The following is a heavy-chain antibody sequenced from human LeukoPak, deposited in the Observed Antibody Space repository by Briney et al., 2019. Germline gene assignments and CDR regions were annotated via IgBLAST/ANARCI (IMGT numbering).Heavy chain of an antibody. CDR2: ISYDGSNK. D-gene: IGHD3-3*01. J-gene: IGHJ4*02. Sequence: PGGSLRLSCAASGFTFSSYAMHWVRQAPGKGLEWVAVISYDGSNKYYADSVKGRFTISRDNSKNTLYLQMNSLRAEDTAVYYCAKDSAPSDYDFWSGYLNFDYWGQGTLVTVSS. V-gene: IGHV3-30-3*01. CDR3: AKDSAPSDYDFWSGYLNFDY. CDR1: GFTFSSYA.